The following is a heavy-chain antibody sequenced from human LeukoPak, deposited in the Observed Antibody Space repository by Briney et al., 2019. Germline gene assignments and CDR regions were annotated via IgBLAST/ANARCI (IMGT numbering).Heavy chain of an antibody. CDR1: GDSISNYY. Sequence: SETLYLTCTVSGDSISNYYWSWIRQSPGKKLEWIGYMYNRGSTIYNPSLKSRVTISTDTSKNQFSLRLTSVTAADTAVYYCARAEKAVTGTLDYWGQGTMITVSS. J-gene: IGHJ4*02. CDR2: MYNRGST. V-gene: IGHV4-59*01. CDR3: ARAEKAVTGTLDY. D-gene: IGHD6-19*01.